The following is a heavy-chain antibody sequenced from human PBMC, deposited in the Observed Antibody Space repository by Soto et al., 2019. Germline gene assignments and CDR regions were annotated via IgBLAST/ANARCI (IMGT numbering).Heavy chain of an antibody. Sequence: QVQLVQSGAEVKKPGSSVTVSCKTSGGTFSKDAINWVRQAPGQGLEWMGLLIPVFGSPIYAQKFQGRIRITADESTSTAFMDLSSLRSEDTAVYYCTRVLGYPFEPGKTRYYAMDVWGQGTTVSVSS. J-gene: IGHJ6*02. D-gene: IGHD1-1*01. CDR3: TRVLGYPFEPGKTRYYAMDV. CDR2: LIPVFGSP. CDR1: GGTFSKDA. V-gene: IGHV1-69*01.